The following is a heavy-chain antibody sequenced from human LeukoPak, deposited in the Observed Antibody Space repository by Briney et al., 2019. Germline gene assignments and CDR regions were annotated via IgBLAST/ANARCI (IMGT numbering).Heavy chain of an antibody. V-gene: IGHV3-23*01. CDR3: AKGGGSSCYSPSDY. CDR1: GFTFSSYA. D-gene: IGHD2-15*01. Sequence: GGSLRLSCGGSGFTFSSYAMSWVRQAPGKGLEWVSSISGSGTDTFYANSVKGRFAISRDNPKNTLYLQMNSLRAEDTAVYYCAKGGGSSCYSPSDYWGQGTLVTVSS. CDR2: ISGSGTDT. J-gene: IGHJ4*02.